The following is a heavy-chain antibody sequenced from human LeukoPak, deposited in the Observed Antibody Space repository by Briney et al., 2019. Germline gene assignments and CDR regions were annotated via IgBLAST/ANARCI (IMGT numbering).Heavy chain of an antibody. D-gene: IGHD4-11*01. V-gene: IGHV4-34*01. J-gene: IGHJ4*02. Sequence: PSETLSLTCAVYGGSFSGYYWSWIRQPPGKGLGWIGEINHSGSTNYNPSLKSRVTISVDTSKNQFSLKLSSVTAADTAVYYCARFDSNYPTYYFDYWGQGTLVTVSS. CDR2: INHSGST. CDR3: ARFDSNYPTYYFDY. CDR1: GGSFSGYY.